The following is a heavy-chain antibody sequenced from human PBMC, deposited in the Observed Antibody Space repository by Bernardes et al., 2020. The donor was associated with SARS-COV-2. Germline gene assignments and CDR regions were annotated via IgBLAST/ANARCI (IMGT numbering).Heavy chain of an antibody. CDR2: ISYEGSKQ. D-gene: IGHD1-26*01. V-gene: IGHV3-30*18. Sequence: GVSVRLSCTASGFTLNNFGIHCVRQAPGKGLEWVSLISYEGSKQFYADFVRGRFTISRDNSKRAVYLQMNSLGPEDTAVYYCAKRKQILHLSEWDVGMDVWGQGTTVTVS. CDR1: GFTLNNFG. J-gene: IGHJ6*02. CDR3: AKRKQILHLSEWDVGMDV.